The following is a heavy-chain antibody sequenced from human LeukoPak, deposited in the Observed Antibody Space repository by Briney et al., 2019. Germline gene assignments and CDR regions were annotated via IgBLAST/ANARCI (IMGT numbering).Heavy chain of an antibody. CDR3: ARDLNRNWFDP. V-gene: IGHV3-23*01. J-gene: IGHJ5*02. CDR1: GFTFSSYD. D-gene: IGHD1-14*01. Sequence: LTGGSLRLSCVDSGFTFSSYDMSWVRQIPGKGLEWVSAISASGGSTYYADSVKGRFAISRDNSKSTLYLQMNSLRAEDTALFYCARDLNRNWFDPWGQGTLVTVSS. CDR2: ISASGGST.